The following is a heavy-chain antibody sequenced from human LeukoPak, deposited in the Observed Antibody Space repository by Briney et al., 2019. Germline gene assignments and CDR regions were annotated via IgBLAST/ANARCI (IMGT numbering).Heavy chain of an antibody. CDR1: GGTFSSYA. CDR2: IIPIFGTA. V-gene: IGHV1-69*05. D-gene: IGHD6-19*01. Sequence: SVKVSCKASGGTFSSYAISWVRQAPGQGLEWMGTIIPIFGTANYAQKFQGRVTITTDESTSTAYMELSSLRSEDTAVYYCAVESGSSGFLPFDYWGQGTLVTVSS. J-gene: IGHJ4*02. CDR3: AVESGSSGFLPFDY.